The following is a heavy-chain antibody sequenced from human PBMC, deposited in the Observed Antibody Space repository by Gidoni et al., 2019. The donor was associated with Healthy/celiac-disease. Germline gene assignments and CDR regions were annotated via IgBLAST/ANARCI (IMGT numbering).Heavy chain of an antibody. D-gene: IGHD3-3*01. CDR2: INPSGGST. Sequence: LVQSGAEVKKPGASVKVSCKASGYTFTSYYMHWVRQAPGQGLEWMGIINPSGGSTSYAQKFQGRVTMTSDTSTSTVYMELSSLRSEDTAVYYCATHDFWSGPLDYWGQGTLVTVSS. J-gene: IGHJ4*02. CDR1: GYTFTSYY. CDR3: ATHDFWSGPLDY. V-gene: IGHV1-46*01.